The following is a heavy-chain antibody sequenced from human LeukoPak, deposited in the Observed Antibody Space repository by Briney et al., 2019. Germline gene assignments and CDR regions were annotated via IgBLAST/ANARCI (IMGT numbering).Heavy chain of an antibody. CDR1: GFAFSDDS. CDR3: AREYTAMAYDY. D-gene: IGHD5-18*01. J-gene: IGHJ4*02. CDR2: ISSTSTYI. V-gene: IGHV3-21*01. Sequence: GGSLRLSCIASGFAFSDDSMNWVRQPPGKGLEWVSSISSTSTYIYYADSVKGRFTISRDNARNSLFLQMNNLRVDDSAVYYCAREYTAMAYDYWGQGNLVTVSS.